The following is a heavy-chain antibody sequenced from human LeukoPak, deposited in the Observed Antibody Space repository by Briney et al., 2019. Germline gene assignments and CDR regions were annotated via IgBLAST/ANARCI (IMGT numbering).Heavy chain of an antibody. CDR1: GYTFSDYF. J-gene: IGHJ3*02. CDR3: AKVGCSSSSCLNAFDI. Sequence: SVKVSCKASGYTFSDYFIYWVRQAPGQGLEWMGRIIPIVDIANYAQKFQGRVTITADKSTSTAYMELSSLRSEDTAVYYCAKVGCSSSSCLNAFDIWGQGTMVTVSS. D-gene: IGHD2-2*01. CDR2: IIPIVDIA. V-gene: IGHV1-69*04.